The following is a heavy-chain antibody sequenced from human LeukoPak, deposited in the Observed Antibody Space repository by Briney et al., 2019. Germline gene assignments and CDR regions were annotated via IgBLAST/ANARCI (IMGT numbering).Heavy chain of an antibody. D-gene: IGHD5-18*01. J-gene: IGHJ6*03. CDR2: ISGSGGST. Sequence: GGSLGLSCAASGFTFSSYAMSWVRQAPGKGLEWVSAISGSGGSTYYADSVKGRFTISRDNSKNTLYLQMNSLRAEDTAVYYCAKDMTDTAAAYMDVWGKGTTVTVSS. CDR1: GFTFSSYA. CDR3: AKDMTDTAAAYMDV. V-gene: IGHV3-23*01.